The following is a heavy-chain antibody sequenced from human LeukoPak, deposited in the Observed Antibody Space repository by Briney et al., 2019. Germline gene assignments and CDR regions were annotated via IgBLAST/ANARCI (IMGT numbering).Heavy chain of an antibody. CDR1: GDSINDYY. V-gene: IGHV4-59*01. J-gene: IGHJ5*02. CDR3: AGVVRGAVTFNRFDP. D-gene: IGHD3-10*02. CDR2: VAYSGNS. Sequence: NPSETLSLTCTVSGDSINDYYWSWLRQTPGEGLEWIGFVAYSGNSNYNPSLESRVTISIDTSKNQFFLKLNSVTAADTAIYYCAGVVRGAVTFNRFDPWGQGTLVTVSS.